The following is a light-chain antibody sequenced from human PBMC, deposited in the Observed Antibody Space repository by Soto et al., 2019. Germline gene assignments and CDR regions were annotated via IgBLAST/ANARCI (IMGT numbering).Light chain of an antibody. CDR3: QQYSKECT. Sequence: DVEMTQSPSTLPTSIGDRVTINCRASQNVSNWLAWYQQKPGKAPKLLIYKASRLESGVPSRFSASGSGTDFTLTINRLQSDDFATYFCQQYSKECTFGQGTKLEIK. V-gene: IGKV1-5*03. CDR1: QNVSNW. J-gene: IGKJ2*02. CDR2: KAS.